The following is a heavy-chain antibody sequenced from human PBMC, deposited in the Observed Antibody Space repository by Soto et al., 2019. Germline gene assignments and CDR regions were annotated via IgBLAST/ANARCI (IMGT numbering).Heavy chain of an antibody. Sequence: EVQLLESGGGLVQPGGSLRLSCAASGFTFSSYAMSWVRQAPGKGLEWVSSISGSGGGTYYTDSVKGRFTSSRDNSKNTRYRRMKRMRAEDTAEYDCASDKRGCSSTARIDYWGQGTLVTVSS. J-gene: IGHJ4*02. CDR1: GFTFSSYA. CDR2: ISGSGGGT. D-gene: IGHD6-13*01. V-gene: IGHV3-23*01. CDR3: ASDKRGCSSTARIDY.